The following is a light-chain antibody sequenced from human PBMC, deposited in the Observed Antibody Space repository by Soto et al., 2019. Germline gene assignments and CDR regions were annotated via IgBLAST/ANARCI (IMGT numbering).Light chain of an antibody. CDR1: QSINPSY. CDR3: QQFGGSPRFT. J-gene: IGKJ2*01. CDR2: SAT. V-gene: IGKV3-20*01. Sequence: ETVLTQSPDTLSLSPGERATLSCRASQSINPSYLSWNQQKPGQAPRLLIFSATSRATGTPDRFSGSGSGTDFTLSISRLEPEDFAVYYCQQFGGSPRFTFGQGTKLEIK.